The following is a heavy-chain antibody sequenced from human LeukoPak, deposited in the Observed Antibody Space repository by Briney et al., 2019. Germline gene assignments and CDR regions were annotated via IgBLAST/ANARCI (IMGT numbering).Heavy chain of an antibody. J-gene: IGHJ6*03. V-gene: IGHV1-18*01. D-gene: IGHD3-3*01. Sequence: ASVKVSCKASGYTFTSYGISWVRQAPGQGLEWMGWISAYNGNTNYAQKLQGRVTMTTDTSTSTAYMELRSLRSDDTAVYYCARVSGWSGFRYHYYMDVWGKGTTVTVSS. CDR3: ARVSGWSGFRYHYYMDV. CDR1: GYTFTSYG. CDR2: ISAYNGNT.